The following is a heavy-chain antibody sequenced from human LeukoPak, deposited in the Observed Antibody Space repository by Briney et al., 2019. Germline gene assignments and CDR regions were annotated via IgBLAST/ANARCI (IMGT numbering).Heavy chain of an antibody. CDR2: IYYSGST. Sequence: PSETLSLTCTVSGGSISSYYWSWIRQPPXXXXEWIGYIYYSGSTNYNPSLKSRVTISVDTSKNQFSLKLSSVTAADTAVYYCARHQDFWSGYLILDYWGQGTLVTVSS. CDR1: GGSISSYY. V-gene: IGHV4-59*08. D-gene: IGHD3-3*01. CDR3: ARHQDFWSGYLILDY. J-gene: IGHJ4*02.